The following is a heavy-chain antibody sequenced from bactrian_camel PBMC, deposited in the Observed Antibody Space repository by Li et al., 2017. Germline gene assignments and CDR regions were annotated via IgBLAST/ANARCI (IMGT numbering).Heavy chain of an antibody. J-gene: IGHJ4*01. CDR3: VRKVGGSWYD. CDR1: GFGNSSYY. D-gene: IGHD6*01. V-gene: IGHV3S19*01. Sequence: DVQLVESGGGLVQPGGSLRLSCATSGFGNSSYYISWVRQAPGKGLEWVSSLYTGGGSTYYADSVKGRFTISKDNAKNTLYLQMNSLKPEDTAVYYCVRKVGGSWYDWGQGTQVTVS. CDR2: LYTGGGST.